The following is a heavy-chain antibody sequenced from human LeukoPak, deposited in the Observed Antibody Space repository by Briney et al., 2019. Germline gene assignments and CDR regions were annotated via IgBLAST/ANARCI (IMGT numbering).Heavy chain of an antibody. Sequence: ASVTVSCKASGYTFTSYGTSWVRQAPGQGLKWMGWTSAYNGNTNYAQKLQGRVTMTTDTSTGTAYMELRSLRSDDTAVYYCARGAGRIAVAGTWFDPWGQGTLVTVSS. CDR3: ARGAGRIAVAGTWFDP. V-gene: IGHV1-18*01. CDR1: GYTFTSYG. CDR2: TSAYNGNT. D-gene: IGHD6-19*01. J-gene: IGHJ5*02.